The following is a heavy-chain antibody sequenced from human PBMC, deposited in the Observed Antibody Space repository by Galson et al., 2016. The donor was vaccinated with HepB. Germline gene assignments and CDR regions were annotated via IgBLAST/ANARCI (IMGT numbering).Heavy chain of an antibody. V-gene: IGHV3-7*01. J-gene: IGHJ3*02. CDR1: GLTFSSYW. Sequence: FLRLSCAASGLTFSSYWMSWVRQAPGKGLEWVAHIKEAGSEKYYVDSVKGRFTISRDTAKNSLYLQMNSLRAEDTAVYYCAKHCSGGSCYDSSPHRPFDIWGQGTMVTVSS. D-gene: IGHD2-15*01. CDR2: IKEAGSEK. CDR3: AKHCSGGSCYDSSPHRPFDI.